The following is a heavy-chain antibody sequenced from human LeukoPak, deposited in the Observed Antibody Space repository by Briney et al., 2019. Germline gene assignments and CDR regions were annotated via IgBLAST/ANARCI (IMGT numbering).Heavy chain of an antibody. CDR3: ARGGGSSSSGIDY. CDR2: IGPYNGNT. CDR1: GYTFTSYG. J-gene: IGHJ4*02. D-gene: IGHD6-6*01. Sequence: ASVKVSCKASGYTFTSYGISWVRQAPGQGLEWVGWIGPYNGNTNYVQKLQGRVTMTTDTSTNTAYMELRSLRPDDTAIYYCARGGGSSSSGIDYWGQGTLVTVSS. V-gene: IGHV1-18*01.